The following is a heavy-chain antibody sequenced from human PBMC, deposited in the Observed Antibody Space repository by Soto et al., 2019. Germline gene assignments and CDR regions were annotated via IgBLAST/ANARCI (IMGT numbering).Heavy chain of an antibody. CDR3: ARDQTDSGGYSDS. CDR2: IWNDGSNE. Sequence: GGSLRLSGEASGFNFSSYGIHWVRQAPWKGLEWVEIIWNDGSNEYYADSVKGRFTISRDNSKKTVYLQVSKLRAEDTAVYFCARDQTDSGGYSDSSGQGTLVTFSS. D-gene: IGHD3-22*01. J-gene: IGHJ4*02. CDR1: GFNFSSYG. V-gene: IGHV3-33*01.